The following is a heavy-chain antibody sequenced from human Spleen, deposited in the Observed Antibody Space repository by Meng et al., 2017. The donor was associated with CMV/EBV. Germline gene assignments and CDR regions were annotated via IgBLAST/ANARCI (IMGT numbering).Heavy chain of an antibody. J-gene: IGHJ6*02. D-gene: IGHD3-3*01. CDR1: GGTFSTYG. CDR3: ARMGATYYDFWSGYLTTNYYYGMDV. CDR2: MNPNSGNT. Sequence: ASVKVSCKASGGTFSTYGISWVRQATGQGLEWMGWMNPNSGNTGYAQKFQGRVTMTRNTSISTAYMELSSLRSEDTAVYYCARMGATYYDFWSGYLTTNYYYGMDVWGQGTTVTVSS. V-gene: IGHV1-8*02.